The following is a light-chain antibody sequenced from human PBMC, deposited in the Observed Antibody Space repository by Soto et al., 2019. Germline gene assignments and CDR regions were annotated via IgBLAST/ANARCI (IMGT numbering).Light chain of an antibody. CDR2: AAS. Sequence: DIQMTQCPSTLSASVGDRVTITCRASQTISNYLNWYQQTPGKVPKLLTYAASSLQRGVPSRFSGSGSGTDFTLTISSLQPEDFATYYCQQSYSTPRITFGQGTRLEI. CDR3: QQSYSTPRIT. V-gene: IGKV1-39*01. J-gene: IGKJ5*01. CDR1: QTISNY.